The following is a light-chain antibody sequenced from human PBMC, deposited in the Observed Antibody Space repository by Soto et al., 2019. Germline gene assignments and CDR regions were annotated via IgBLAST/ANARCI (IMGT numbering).Light chain of an antibody. Sequence: VTITCRASNDIHVFLAWYQHKPGKAPRLLIDSASTLQGGVPSRFSGRRSGTEFTLTINGLQPEDVATYYCQKFNNYPLSFGPGTKVDIK. CDR3: QKFNNYPLS. J-gene: IGKJ3*01. CDR2: SAS. CDR1: NDIHVF. V-gene: IGKV1-9*01.